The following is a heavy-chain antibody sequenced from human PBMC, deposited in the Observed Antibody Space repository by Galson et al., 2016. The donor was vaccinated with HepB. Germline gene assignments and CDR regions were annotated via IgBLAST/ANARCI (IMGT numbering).Heavy chain of an antibody. D-gene: IGHD4-17*01. V-gene: IGHV3-53*01. J-gene: IGHJ4*02. CDR1: GFTVNSNY. CDR3: ARGRLGYGDHDC. Sequence: SLRLSCAASGFTVNSNYMSWFRQAPGKGLEWVSVIYRDGITDYLHSVKGRFTISRDTSKNTLYLQMNSLGAEDTALYYCARGRLGYGDHDCWGQGTLVTVSS. CDR2: IYRDGIT.